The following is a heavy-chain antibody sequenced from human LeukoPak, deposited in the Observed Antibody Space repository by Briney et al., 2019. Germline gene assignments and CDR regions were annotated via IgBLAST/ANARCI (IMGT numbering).Heavy chain of an antibody. CDR1: GYTFTGYY. D-gene: IGHD2-2*02. CDR3: ARGYCSSTSCYIYYYYYMDA. V-gene: IGHV1-2*02. J-gene: IGHJ6*03. Sequence: ASVKVSCKASGYTFTGYYMHWVRQAPGQGLEWMGWINPNSGGTNYAQKFQGRVTMTRDTSISTAYMELSRLRSDDTAVYYCARGYCSSTSCYIYYYYYMDAWGKGTTVTISS. CDR2: INPNSGGT.